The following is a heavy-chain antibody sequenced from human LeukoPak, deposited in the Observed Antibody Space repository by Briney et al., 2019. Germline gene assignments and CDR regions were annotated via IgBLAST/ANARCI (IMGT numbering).Heavy chain of an antibody. Sequence: GGSLRLSCVASGFVFNNYGMAWVRQAPEKGLQWVATICGAGDASYYADSVKGRFTISRDNSRDNSKNILYLQMNSLRAEDTAVYYCAKDRSYYYDSSGPTGFDYWGQGTLVTVSS. CDR3: AKDRSYYYDSSGPTGFDY. CDR2: ICGAGDAS. D-gene: IGHD3-22*01. J-gene: IGHJ4*02. CDR1: GFVFNNYG. V-gene: IGHV3-23*01.